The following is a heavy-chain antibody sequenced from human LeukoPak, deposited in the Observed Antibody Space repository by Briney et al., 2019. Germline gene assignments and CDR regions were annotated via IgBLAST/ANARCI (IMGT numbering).Heavy chain of an antibody. Sequence: PSETLSLTCTVSNFSVSSHYYWGWVRQPPGKGLEWIGAVFHTGSSYYNPSLKSRVTISIDTSKKEFSLDLGSVTAADTAIYYCARLSYGYDPYFFDYWGHGTLVTVCS. V-gene: IGHV4-38-2*02. CDR2: VFHTGSS. D-gene: IGHD5-12*01. CDR3: ARLSYGYDPYFFDY. CDR1: NFSVSSHYY. J-gene: IGHJ4*01.